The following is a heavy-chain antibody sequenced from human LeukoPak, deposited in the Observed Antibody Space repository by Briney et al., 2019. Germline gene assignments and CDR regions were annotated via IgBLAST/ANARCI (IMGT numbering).Heavy chain of an antibody. CDR1: GYTFTSYA. CDR2: ISAYNGNT. V-gene: IGHV1-18*01. Sequence: ASVKVSCKASGYTFTSYAMNWVRQAPGQGLEWMGWISAYNGNTNYAQKLQGRVTMTTDTSTSTAYMELRSLRSDDTAVYYCARVDWEPQSFDYWGQGTLVTVSS. J-gene: IGHJ4*02. CDR3: ARVDWEPQSFDY. D-gene: IGHD3/OR15-3a*01.